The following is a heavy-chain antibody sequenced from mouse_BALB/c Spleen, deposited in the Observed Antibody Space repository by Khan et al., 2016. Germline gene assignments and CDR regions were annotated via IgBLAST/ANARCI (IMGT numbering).Heavy chain of an antibody. D-gene: IGHD2-4*01. V-gene: IGHV1-87*01. Sequence: QVQLQQSGAELARPGASVKLSCKASGYTFTSYWMQWVKQRPGQGLEWIGAIYPGDGDTRYTQKFKGKATLTADKYSSTAYMQLSSLASEDSAVXYCASENSYYDSDYWGQGTTLTVSS. CDR3: ASENSYYDSDY. CDR1: GYTFTSYW. CDR2: IYPGDGDT. J-gene: IGHJ2*01.